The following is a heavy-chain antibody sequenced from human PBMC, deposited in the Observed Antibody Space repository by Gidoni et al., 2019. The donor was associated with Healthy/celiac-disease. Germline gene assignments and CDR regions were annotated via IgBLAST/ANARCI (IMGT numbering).Heavy chain of an antibody. V-gene: IGHV1-46*01. CDR3: ARDQPCDY. CDR2: RNPSGGST. Sequence: QVQLVQSGAEVTQPGASVTVTCKASGYTFTSYYMHWVRQAPGQGLEWIGIRNPSGGSTSYEQKFQGRVTMTRDTSTGTVYMELSSLRSEDTAVYYCARDQPCDYWGQGTLVTVSS. CDR1: GYTFTSYY. J-gene: IGHJ4*02.